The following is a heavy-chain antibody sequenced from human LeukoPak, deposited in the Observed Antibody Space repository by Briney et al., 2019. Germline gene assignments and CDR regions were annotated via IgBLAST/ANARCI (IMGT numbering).Heavy chain of an antibody. V-gene: IGHV1-18*01. Sequence: ASVTVSCKASGYTFTTYSITWVRQAPGQGLEWMGWNSGANGDTNYAEKFQGRITMTTDSSTSTAYMDLRSLTPDDTGLYYCARLWADTAYWGQGTLVTVSS. J-gene: IGHJ4*02. CDR1: GYTFTTYS. CDR2: NSGANGDT. CDR3: ARLWADTAY. D-gene: IGHD1-26*01.